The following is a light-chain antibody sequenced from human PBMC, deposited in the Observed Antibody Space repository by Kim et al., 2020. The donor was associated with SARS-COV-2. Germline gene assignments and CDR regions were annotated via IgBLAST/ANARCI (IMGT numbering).Light chain of an antibody. Sequence: QSVLTQPPSVSAAPGQKVTISCSGSSSNVGNNYVSWYQQLPATAPQLLIYDNNKRPSGIPDPVSGSKSGTAATVAITGLQTGDEADYYCGTWDSSLSGNWVFGGGTKLTVL. CDR1: SSNVGNNY. CDR3: GTWDSSLSGNWV. CDR2: DNN. V-gene: IGLV1-51*01. J-gene: IGLJ3*02.